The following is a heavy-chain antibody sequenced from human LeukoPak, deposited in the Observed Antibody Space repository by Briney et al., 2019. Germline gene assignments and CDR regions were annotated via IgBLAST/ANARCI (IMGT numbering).Heavy chain of an antibody. CDR1: GYTFTGYY. D-gene: IGHD6-6*01. CDR2: INPNSGGT. Sequence: GASVKVSCKASGYTFTGYYMHWVRQAPGQGLEWMGWINPNSGGTNYAQKFQGRVTMTRDTSISTAYMELSRLRSDDTAVYYCARDQGYSSSSGADYWGQGTLVTVSS. CDR3: ARDQGYSSSSGADY. V-gene: IGHV1-2*02. J-gene: IGHJ4*02.